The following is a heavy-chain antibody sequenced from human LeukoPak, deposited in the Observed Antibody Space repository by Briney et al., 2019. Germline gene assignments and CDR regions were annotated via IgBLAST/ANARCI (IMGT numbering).Heavy chain of an antibody. CDR1: GLTFSTYA. CDR2: IYSTGST. V-gene: IGHV3-53*01. Sequence: GGSLRLSCAASGLTFSTYAMHWVRQAPGKGLEWVSVIYSTGSTHYSDSVKGRFTISRDNSKNTLYLQMNNLRAEDTAVYYCAREREDWGLAFDYWGQGTLVTVSS. CDR3: AREREDWGLAFDY. J-gene: IGHJ4*02. D-gene: IGHD7-27*01.